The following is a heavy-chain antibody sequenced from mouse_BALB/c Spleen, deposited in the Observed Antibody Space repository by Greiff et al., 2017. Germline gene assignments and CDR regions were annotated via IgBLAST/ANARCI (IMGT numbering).Heavy chain of an antibody. J-gene: IGHJ2*01. CDR3: ARSDYRYDEGFDY. D-gene: IGHD2-14*01. CDR1: GDSITSGY. Sequence: EVMLVESGPSLVKPSQTLSLTCSVTGDSITSGYWNWIRKFPGNKLEYMGYISYSGSTYYNPSLKSRISITRDTSKNQYYLQLNSVTTEDTATYYCARSDYRYDEGFDYWGQGTTLTVSS. V-gene: IGHV3-8*02. CDR2: ISYSGST.